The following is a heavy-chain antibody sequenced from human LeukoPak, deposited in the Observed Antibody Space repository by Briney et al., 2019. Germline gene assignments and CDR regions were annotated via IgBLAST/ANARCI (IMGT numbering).Heavy chain of an antibody. V-gene: IGHV3-23*01. J-gene: IGHJ6*02. CDR2: VSGSGRST. CDR3: AKAANWNDRHNYNYYYGMDV. CDR1: GFTFSAFA. Sequence: GGSLRLSCAASGFTFSAFAMSWVRQAPGKGLEWVSAVSGSGRSTFFADSLKGRFTIPRDNSKNTLYLQMNSLRAEDTALYYCAKAANWNDRHNYNYYYGMDVWGQGTTVTVSS. D-gene: IGHD1-20*01.